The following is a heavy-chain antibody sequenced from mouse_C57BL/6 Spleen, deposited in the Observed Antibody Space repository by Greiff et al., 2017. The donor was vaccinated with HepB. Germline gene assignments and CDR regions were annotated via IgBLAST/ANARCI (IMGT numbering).Heavy chain of an antibody. CDR2: IYPGNSDT. CDR1: GYTFTSYW. D-gene: IGHD1-1*01. J-gene: IGHJ1*03. Sequence: EVQLQQSGTVLARPGASVKMSCKTSGYTFTSYWMHWVKQRPGQGLEWIGAIYPGNSDTSYNQKFKGKAKLTAVTSASTAYMELSSLTNEDAAVYYCTKVDYYGRDWYFDVWGTGTTVTVSS. CDR3: TKVDYYGRDWYFDV. V-gene: IGHV1-5*01.